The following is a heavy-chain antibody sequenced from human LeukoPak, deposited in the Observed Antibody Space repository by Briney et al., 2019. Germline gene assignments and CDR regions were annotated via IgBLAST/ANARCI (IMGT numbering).Heavy chain of an antibody. Sequence: SVKVSCKASGGTFSSYAISWVRQAPGQGLEWMGGIIPIFCTANYAQKFQGRVTITADESTSTAYMELSSLRSDDTAVYYCARGVSGTYYYYYMDVWGKGTTVTVSS. CDR1: GGTFSSYA. CDR3: ARGVSGTYYYYYMDV. D-gene: IGHD6-19*01. V-gene: IGHV1-69*13. CDR2: IIPIFCTA. J-gene: IGHJ6*03.